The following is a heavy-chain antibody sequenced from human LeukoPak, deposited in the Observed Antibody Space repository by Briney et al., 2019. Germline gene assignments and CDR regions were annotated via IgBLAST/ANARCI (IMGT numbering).Heavy chain of an antibody. V-gene: IGHV4-59*11. J-gene: IGHJ4*02. CDR2: IYYSGST. Sequence: SETLSLTCTVSGGSISSHYWSWIRQPPGKGLEWIGYIYYSGSTNYNPSLKSRVTISVDTSKNQFSLKLSSVTAADTAVYYCARGNYYDSSGYYDYFDYWGQGTLVTVSS. CDR3: ARGNYYDSSGYYDYFDY. D-gene: IGHD3-22*01. CDR1: GGSISSHY.